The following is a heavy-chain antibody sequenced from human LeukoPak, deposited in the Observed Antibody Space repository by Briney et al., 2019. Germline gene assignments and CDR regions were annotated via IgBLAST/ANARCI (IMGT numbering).Heavy chain of an antibody. D-gene: IGHD2-15*01. CDR1: GGSISNYY. Sequence: SETLSLTCTVSGGSISNYYWSWIRQPAGKGLEWIGRMHTSGSTNYNPSLKSRLTVSVDTSENQFSLKMSAVTAADTAVYYCASSDIYCSGGSCPPNTFDAFDIWGQGTTVTVSS. CDR2: MHTSGST. V-gene: IGHV4-4*07. J-gene: IGHJ3*02. CDR3: ASSDIYCSGGSCPPNTFDAFDI.